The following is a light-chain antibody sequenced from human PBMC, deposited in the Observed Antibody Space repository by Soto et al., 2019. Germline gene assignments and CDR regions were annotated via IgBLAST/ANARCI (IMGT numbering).Light chain of an antibody. Sequence: EIVMKQSPATLSVSPGERATLSCRASQSVSSNLAWYQQKPGQAPRLLIYGASTRATGIPARFSGSGSGTEFTLTISSLQSEDFAVYYCQQYNSWWTFGQGTKVEIK. V-gene: IGKV3-15*01. CDR1: QSVSSN. J-gene: IGKJ1*01. CDR3: QQYNSWWT. CDR2: GAS.